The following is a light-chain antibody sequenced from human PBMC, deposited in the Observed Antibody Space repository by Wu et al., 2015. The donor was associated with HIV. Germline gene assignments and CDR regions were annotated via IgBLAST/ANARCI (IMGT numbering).Light chain of an antibody. CDR2: DAS. J-gene: IGKJ3*01. V-gene: IGKV1-33*01. CDR3: QQYDNLPFT. Sequence: DIQMTQSPSSLSASVGDRVTITCQASQDISNYLNWYQQKPGKAPKLLIYDASNLETGVPSRFSGSGSGTDFTFTISSLQPGGIATYYCQQYDNLPFTFGLGPSGYQT. CDR1: QDISNY.